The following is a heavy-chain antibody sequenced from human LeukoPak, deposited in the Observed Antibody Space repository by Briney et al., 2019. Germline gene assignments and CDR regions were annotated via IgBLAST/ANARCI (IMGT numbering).Heavy chain of an antibody. V-gene: IGHV1-46*01. CDR3: ARVSSGWDYYYYYMDV. D-gene: IGHD6-19*01. J-gene: IGHJ6*03. CDR1: GYTFTSYY. CDR2: INPSGGST. Sequence: ASVKVSCKASGYTFTSYYMHWVRQAPGQGLEWMGIINPSGGSTSYAQKFQGRVTMTRDTSISTAYMELSRLRSDDTAVYYCARVSSGWDYYYYYMDVWGKGTTVTVSS.